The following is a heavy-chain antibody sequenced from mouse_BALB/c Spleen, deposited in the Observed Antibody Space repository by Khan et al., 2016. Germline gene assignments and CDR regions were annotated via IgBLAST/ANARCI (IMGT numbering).Heavy chain of an antibody. V-gene: IGHV3-2*02. D-gene: IGHD2-10*02. CDR3: AREYCNYGPWFGY. CDR1: GYSITSDYA. J-gene: IGHJ3*01. Sequence: EVQLQESGPGLVKPSQSLSLTCTVTGYSITSDYAWNWIRQFPGNKLEWMGYISYSGITIYNPSLKSRISITRDTSKNPSFLQLNSVTTEDTATYYCAREYCNYGPWFGYCGQGTLITVSA. CDR2: ISYSGIT.